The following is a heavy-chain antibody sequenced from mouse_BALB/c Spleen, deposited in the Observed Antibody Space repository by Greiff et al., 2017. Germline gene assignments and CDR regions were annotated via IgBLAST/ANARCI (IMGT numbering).Heavy chain of an antibody. V-gene: IGHV5-4*02. Sequence: DVHLVESGGGLVKPGGSLKLSCAASGFTFSDYYMYWVRQTPEKRLEWVATISDGGSYTYYPDSVKGRFTISRDNAKNNLYLQMSSLKSEDTAMYYCARGEGLGTDYAMDYWGQGTSVTVSS. J-gene: IGHJ4*01. CDR2: ISDGGSYT. CDR3: ARGEGLGTDYAMDY. CDR1: GFTFSDYY. D-gene: IGHD2-14*01.